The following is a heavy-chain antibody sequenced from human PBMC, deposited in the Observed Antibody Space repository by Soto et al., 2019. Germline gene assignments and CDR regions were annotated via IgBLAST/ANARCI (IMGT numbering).Heavy chain of an antibody. V-gene: IGHV1-8*01. J-gene: IGHJ1*01. D-gene: IGHD4-17*01. CDR2: MNPNSGNT. Sequence: QVQLVQSGAEVKKPGASVKVSCKASGYTFTSYDINWVRQATGQGLEWMGWMNPNSGNTGYAQKFQGRVTITSNTSIITAYMQLTSLTSEDTAVYYCAISTNFYGHRHWGQGSRVTVTS. CDR1: GYTFTSYD. CDR3: AISTNFYGHRH.